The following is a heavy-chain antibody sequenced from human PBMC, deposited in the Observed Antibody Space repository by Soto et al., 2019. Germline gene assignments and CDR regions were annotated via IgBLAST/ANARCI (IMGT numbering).Heavy chain of an antibody. Sequence: QVQLVQSGAEVKKPGSSVKVSCTASGGTFSSYAISWVRQAPGQGLEWMGGIIPIFGTANYAQQFQGRVTITAYESTITAYMELSSVRSEDTAVYSCARGVASESAIAVAGTAGFDYWGPGTLVTGSS. D-gene: IGHD6-19*01. V-gene: IGHV1-69*01. CDR3: ARGVASESAIAVAGTAGFDY. CDR2: IIPIFGTA. J-gene: IGHJ4*02. CDR1: GGTFSSYA.